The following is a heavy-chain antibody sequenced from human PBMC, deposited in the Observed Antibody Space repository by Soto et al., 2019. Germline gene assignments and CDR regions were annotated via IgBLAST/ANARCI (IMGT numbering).Heavy chain of an antibody. Sequence: GGSLRLSCVASGFTFDDYTMHWVRQAPGKGLEWVSLISWDGGSTYYADSVKGRFTISRDNSKNSLYLQMNSLRTEDTALYYCAKDTVDIVATQEGYYGMDVWGQGTTVTVSS. D-gene: IGHD5-12*01. CDR2: ISWDGGST. CDR3: AKDTVDIVATQEGYYGMDV. CDR1: GFTFDDYT. V-gene: IGHV3-43*01. J-gene: IGHJ6*02.